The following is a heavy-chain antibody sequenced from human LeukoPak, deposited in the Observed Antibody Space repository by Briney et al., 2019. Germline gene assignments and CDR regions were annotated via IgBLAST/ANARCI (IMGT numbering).Heavy chain of an antibody. CDR1: GFTFSSYA. V-gene: IGHV3-30*01. D-gene: IGHD3-22*01. CDR2: ISYDGSNK. J-gene: IGHJ5*02. Sequence: GGSLRLSCAASGFTFSSYAMHWVRQAQGKGIEWVAVISYDGSNKYYADSVKGRFTISRDNSKNTLYLQMNSLRAEDTAVYYCARERRDSSGYYYDWFDPWGQGTLVTVSS. CDR3: ARERRDSSGYYYDWFDP.